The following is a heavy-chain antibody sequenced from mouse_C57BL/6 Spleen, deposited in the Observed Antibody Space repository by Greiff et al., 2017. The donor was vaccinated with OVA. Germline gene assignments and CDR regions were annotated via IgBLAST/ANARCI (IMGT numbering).Heavy chain of an antibody. Sequence: QVQLQQSGPELVKPGASVKISCKASGYAFSSSWMNWVKQRPGKGLEWIGRIYPGDGDTNYNGKFKGKATLTADKSSSTSYMQLSSLTSEDSAVYVCARSWLRRDAFDYWGQGTTLTVSS. CDR2: IYPGDGDT. D-gene: IGHD2-2*01. J-gene: IGHJ2*01. CDR1: GYAFSSSW. CDR3: ARSWLRRDAFDY. V-gene: IGHV1-82*01.